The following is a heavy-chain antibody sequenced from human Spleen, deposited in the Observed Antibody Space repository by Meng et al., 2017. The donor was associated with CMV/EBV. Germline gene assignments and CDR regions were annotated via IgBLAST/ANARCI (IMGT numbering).Heavy chain of an antibody. CDR2: IRYDGSNK. CDR3: ARGGALDWNYNIGMDV. V-gene: IGHV3-30*02. J-gene: IGHJ6*02. CDR1: GFTFSSYG. D-gene: IGHD1-7*01. Sequence: GESLKISCAASGFTFSSYGMHWVRQAPGKGLEWVAFIRYDGSNKYYADSVKGRLTISRDNAKNSLYLQMNSLRAEDTAVYFCARGGALDWNYNIGMDVWGQGTAVTVSS.